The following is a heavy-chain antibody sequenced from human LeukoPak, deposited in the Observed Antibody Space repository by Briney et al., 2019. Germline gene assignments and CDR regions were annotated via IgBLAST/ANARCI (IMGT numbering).Heavy chain of an antibody. V-gene: IGHV3-11*01. Sequence: GGSLRLSCAAAGFTFDDYFMGWVRQAPGKGLEWVSYITNSGYTMYYADSVRGRFTISKDNAKNSLYLHMSGLRAEDTAVYYCARSRARIAAAVYYFDYWGQGTPVTVSS. D-gene: IGHD6-13*01. CDR3: ARSRARIAAAVYYFDY. J-gene: IGHJ4*02. CDR1: GFTFDDYF. CDR2: ITNSGYTM.